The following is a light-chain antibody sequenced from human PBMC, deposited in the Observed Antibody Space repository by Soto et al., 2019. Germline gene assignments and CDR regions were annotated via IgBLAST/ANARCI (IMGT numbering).Light chain of an antibody. CDR2: DAS. J-gene: IGKJ2*01. CDR1: QSLSSD. CDR3: QQRSNWPPYT. Sequence: EIVLTQSPATLSLSPGEGATLSCRASQSLSSDLAWYQQKPGQAPRLLIYDASNRATGIPARFSGSGSGTDFTLTISSLEPEDFAVYYCQQRSNWPPYTFGQGTKLEIK. V-gene: IGKV3-11*01.